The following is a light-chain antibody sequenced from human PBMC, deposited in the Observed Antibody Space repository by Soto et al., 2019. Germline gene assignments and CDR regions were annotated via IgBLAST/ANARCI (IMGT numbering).Light chain of an antibody. J-gene: IGKJ1*01. Sequence: ITLSPATLSVSPGERATLSCRASQSVRRNLAWYQQKPGQAPRLLIYGESTRATGSPPRLSGSVSGTEFNLTLSSLQSEDFTLDYCQEANNWPHRFGQGGNVDVK. CDR3: QEANNWPHR. CDR2: GES. V-gene: IGKV3-15*01. CDR1: QSVRRN.